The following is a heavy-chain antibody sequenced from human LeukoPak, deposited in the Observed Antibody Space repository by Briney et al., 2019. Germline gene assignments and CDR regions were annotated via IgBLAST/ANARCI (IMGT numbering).Heavy chain of an antibody. J-gene: IGHJ4*02. CDR2: INHSGST. V-gene: IGHV4-34*01. CDR3: ARSNGGGTLKYARY. D-gene: IGHD4-23*01. CDR1: GGPFSGYY. Sequence: SETLSLTCAVYGGPFSGYYWSWIRQPPGKGLEWIGEINHSGSTNYNPSLKSRVTISVDTSKNQFSLKLSSVTAADTAVYYCARSNGGGTLKYARYWGQGTLVTVSS.